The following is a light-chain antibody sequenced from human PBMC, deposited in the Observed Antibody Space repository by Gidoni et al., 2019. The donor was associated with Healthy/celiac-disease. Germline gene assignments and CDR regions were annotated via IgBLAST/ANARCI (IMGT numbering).Light chain of an antibody. CDR2: AAS. J-gene: IGKJ2*01. Sequence: DIQMTQSPSSLSASVGDRVTITCRASQSISSYLNWYQQKPGKAPKLLIYAASSLQSGVPSRFSGSGSGTDFTLTISSRQPEDFATYYCQQSYSNPYTFGQGNKLEIK. CDR1: QSISSY. CDR3: QQSYSNPYT. V-gene: IGKV1-39*01.